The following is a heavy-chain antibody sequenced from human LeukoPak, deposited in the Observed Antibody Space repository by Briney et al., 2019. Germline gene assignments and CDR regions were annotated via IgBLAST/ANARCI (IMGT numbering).Heavy chain of an antibody. CDR2: ISSSGSTI. CDR3: ARDPNPYSSGWYFDY. CDR1: GFTFSSYG. J-gene: IGHJ4*02. Sequence: GGSLRLSCAASGFTFSSYGMHWVRQAPGKGLEWVSYISSSGSTIYYADSVKGRFTISRDNAKNSLYLQMNSLRAGDTAVYYCARDPNPYSSGWYFDYWGQGTLVTVSS. V-gene: IGHV3-48*04. D-gene: IGHD6-19*01.